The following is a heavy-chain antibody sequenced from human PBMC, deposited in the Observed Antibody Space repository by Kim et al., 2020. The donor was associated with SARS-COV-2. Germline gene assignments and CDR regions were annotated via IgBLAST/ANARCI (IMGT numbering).Heavy chain of an antibody. V-gene: IGHV5-51*01. D-gene: IGHD3-10*01. CDR3: ARRGGSLHYFDF. Sequence: RYSPSVEGQVTMSADKSISAAYLQWSNLKASDTAMYYCARRGGSLHYFDFWGQGTLVTVSS. J-gene: IGHJ4*02.